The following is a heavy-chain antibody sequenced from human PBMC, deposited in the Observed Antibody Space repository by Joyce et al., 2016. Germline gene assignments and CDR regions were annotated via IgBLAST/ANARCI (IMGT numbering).Heavy chain of an antibody. D-gene: IGHD2-8*01. Sequence: EVQLVESGGGLVKPGGSLRLSCAASGFTFSSYSMSWVCQATGKGLEWVSSLSSSSAYIKYTDSVKGRFTISRDNAKNSLYLQMNSLRVEDTAVYYCARSSYTNGIFDYWGQGTLVTVSS. J-gene: IGHJ4*02. CDR3: ARSSYTNGIFDY. CDR1: GFTFSSYS. V-gene: IGHV3-21*01. CDR2: LSSSSAYI.